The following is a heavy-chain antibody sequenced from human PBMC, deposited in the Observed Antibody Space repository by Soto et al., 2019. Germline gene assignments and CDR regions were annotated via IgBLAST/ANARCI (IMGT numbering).Heavy chain of an antibody. D-gene: IGHD3-22*01. CDR1: GYTFTGYY. CDR2: INPNSGGT. J-gene: IGHJ3*02. CDR3: AIFRAYYDSSGYPTGSFDI. Sequence: ASVKVSCKASGYTFTGYYMHWVRQAPGQGLEWMGWINPNSGGTNYAQKFQGWVTMTRDTSISTAYMELSRLRSDDTAVYFCAIFRAYYDSSGYPTGSFDIWGQGTMVTVSS. V-gene: IGHV1-2*04.